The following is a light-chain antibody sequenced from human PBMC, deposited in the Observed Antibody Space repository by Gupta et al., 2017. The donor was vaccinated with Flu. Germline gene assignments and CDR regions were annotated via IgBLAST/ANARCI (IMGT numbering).Light chain of an antibody. V-gene: IGKV2-28*01. J-gene: IGKJ2*02. CDR2: LGS. Sequence: DIVMTQSPLSLPVTPGEPASISCRSSQSLLHSNGYNYLDWYLQKPGQSPQLLIYLGSNRASGVPDRFSGSGSGTDFTLKISRVEAEDVGVYYCMQALPNPGTFGQGTKLEIK. CDR3: MQALPNPGT. CDR1: QSLLHSNGYNY.